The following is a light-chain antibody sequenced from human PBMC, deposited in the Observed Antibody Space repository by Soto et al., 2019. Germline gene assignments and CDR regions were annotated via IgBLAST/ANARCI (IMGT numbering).Light chain of an antibody. Sequence: EIVLTQSPGTLSLSPGELAALSCRASRSLSSNSLAWYQQRPGQAPRLLIYAASSRATGIPYRFSGSGSGIDFTLTINRLEPYDFSLYYWQQYGSSPRTFGQGTKVEIK. CDR3: QQYGSSPRT. V-gene: IGKV3-20*01. CDR1: RSLSSNS. CDR2: AAS. J-gene: IGKJ1*01.